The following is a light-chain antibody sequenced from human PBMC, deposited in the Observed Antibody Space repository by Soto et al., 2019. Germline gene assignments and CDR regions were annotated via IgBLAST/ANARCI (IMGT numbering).Light chain of an antibody. J-gene: IGLJ1*01. CDR2: DVS. CDR1: SSDVGIYNL. V-gene: IGLV2-14*02. Sequence: QSVLTQPASVSGSPGQSITISCTGTSSDVGIYNLVSWYQQHPGKAPKLMIYDVSKRPSGVPDRFSGSKSGNTASLTISGLQAEDEADYYCCSYAGSYTLYVFGTGTKVTV. CDR3: CSYAGSYTLYV.